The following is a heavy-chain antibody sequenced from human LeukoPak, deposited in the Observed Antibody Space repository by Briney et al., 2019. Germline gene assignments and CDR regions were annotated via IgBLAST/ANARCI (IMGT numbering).Heavy chain of an antibody. CDR3: ARDQLGESNY. CDR2: IKQDGSEK. Sequence: GGSLRLSCAASGFTFSSYWMTWVRQAPGMGLEWVANIKQDGSEKYYVDSVKGRFTISRDNAKNSLYLQMNSLRADDTAVYYCARDQLGESNYWGQGTLVTVSS. CDR1: GFTFSSYW. J-gene: IGHJ4*02. D-gene: IGHD3-10*01. V-gene: IGHV3-7*01.